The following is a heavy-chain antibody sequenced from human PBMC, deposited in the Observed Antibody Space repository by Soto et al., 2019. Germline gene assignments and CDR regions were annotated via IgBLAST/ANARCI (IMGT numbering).Heavy chain of an antibody. CDR1: GLTVSNAW. J-gene: IGHJ4*02. Sequence: EVQLVESGGGLAKPGGSLTLSCAVSGLTVSNAWMNWVRQAPGKGLEWVGRLRSKTDGGTTDYAAPVQGRFTISGDDSKNTLYLQMNSLKTEDTAVYYCSRGLVSHEWGQGTLVTVSS. D-gene: IGHD6-6*01. V-gene: IGHV3-15*01. CDR3: SRGLVSHE. CDR2: LRSKTDGGTT.